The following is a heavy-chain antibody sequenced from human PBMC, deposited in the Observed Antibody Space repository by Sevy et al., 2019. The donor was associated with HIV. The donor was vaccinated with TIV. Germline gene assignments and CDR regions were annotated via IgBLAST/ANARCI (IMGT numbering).Heavy chain of an antibody. V-gene: IGHV3-23*01. Sequence: GGSLRLSCAASGFTFSRYTMTWVRQAPGKGLEWVSTFCFGDGSMNYADSAKGRFTISRDNSKDTLYLQMNNLRAEDTAMYYCVREGCTKPHDFWGHGTLVTVSS. CDR2: FCFGDGSM. D-gene: IGHD2-8*01. CDR1: GFTFSRYT. CDR3: VREGCTKPHDF. J-gene: IGHJ4*01.